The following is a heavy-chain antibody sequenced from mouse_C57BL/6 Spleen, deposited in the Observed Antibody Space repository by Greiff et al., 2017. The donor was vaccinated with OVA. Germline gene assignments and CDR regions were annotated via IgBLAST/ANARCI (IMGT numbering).Heavy chain of an antibody. CDR3: ARSYYSNPSDY. D-gene: IGHD2-5*01. J-gene: IGHJ4*01. CDR1: GFTFSSYA. Sequence: EVKVVESGGGLVKPGGSLKLSCAASGFTFSSYAMSWVRQTPEKRLEWVATISDGGSYTYYPDNVKGRFTISRDNAKNNLYLQMSHLKSEDTAMYYCARSYYSNPSDYWGQGTSVTVSS. V-gene: IGHV5-4*03. CDR2: ISDGGSYT.